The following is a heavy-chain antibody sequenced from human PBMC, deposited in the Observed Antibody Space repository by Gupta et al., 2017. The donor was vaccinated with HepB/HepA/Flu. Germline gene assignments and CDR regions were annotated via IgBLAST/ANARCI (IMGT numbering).Heavy chain of an antibody. Sequence: QVQLQQWGAGLLKPSETLSLTCAVYGGSFSGYYWSWIRQPPGKRLGWIGEINHSGSTYYNPSLKSRVTISVDTSKNQFSLKLSSVTAADTAVYYCARVAARGAFDICGQGTMVTVSS. CDR3: ARVAARGAFDI. V-gene: IGHV4-34*01. J-gene: IGHJ3*02. CDR2: INHSGST. CDR1: GGSFSGYY. D-gene: IGHD6-6*01.